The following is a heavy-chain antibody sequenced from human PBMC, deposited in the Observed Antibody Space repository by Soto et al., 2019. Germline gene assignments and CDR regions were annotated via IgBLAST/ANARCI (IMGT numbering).Heavy chain of an antibody. Sequence: EVQLVESGGGLVQPGGSLKLYCAASGFSFSDSVMHWVRQVSGKGLEWVGRITSTADTYATAYTASVKGRFTVSRDDSKNTAYLQMNSLKTEDTAVYYCTGSLSFAFDIWGQGTMVHVSS. J-gene: IGHJ3*02. V-gene: IGHV3-73*01. CDR3: TGSLSFAFDI. CDR1: GFSFSDSV. CDR2: ITSTADTYAT.